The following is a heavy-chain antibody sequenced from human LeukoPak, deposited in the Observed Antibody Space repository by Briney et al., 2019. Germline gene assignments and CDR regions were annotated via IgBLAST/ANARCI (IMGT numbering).Heavy chain of an antibody. CDR2: ISYDGSNK. J-gene: IGHJ4*02. CDR3: AKEMASTVVVVARPFDY. Sequence: GRSLRLSCAASGFTFSSYGMHWVRQAPGKGLEWVAVISYDGSNKYYADSVKGRFTISRDNSKDTLYLQMNSLRAEDTAVYYCAKEMASTVVVVARPFDYWGQGTQVTVSS. D-gene: IGHD3-22*01. CDR1: GFTFSSYG. V-gene: IGHV3-30*18.